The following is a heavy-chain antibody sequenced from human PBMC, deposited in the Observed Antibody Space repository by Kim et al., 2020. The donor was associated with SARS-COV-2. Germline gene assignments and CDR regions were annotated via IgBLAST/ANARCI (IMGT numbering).Heavy chain of an antibody. V-gene: IGHV4-34*01. D-gene: IGHD3-22*01. CDR2: VNHRGTS. CDR1: GGSFSDYS. J-gene: IGHJ1*01. CDR3: ARGRGGHSTVILVITAAE. Sequence: SETLSLTCAVYGGSFSDYSWSWIRHVPGKGLEWIGEVNHRGTSNYNPSLKTRVTISVDTSKNQFSLKLISVTAADTAVYYCARGRGGHSTVILVITAAE.